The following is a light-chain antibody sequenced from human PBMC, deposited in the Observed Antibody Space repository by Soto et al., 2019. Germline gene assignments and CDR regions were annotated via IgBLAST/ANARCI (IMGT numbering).Light chain of an antibody. J-gene: IGKJ1*01. CDR2: GAS. CDR3: QPYSSSRT. CDR1: QSVSKNY. Sequence: ENVLTQSPGTLSLIPGERATLSCRASQSVSKNYLAWYQQKPGQAPRLLMQGASSRATGIPDRFSGSGSGTDFTLTISRLEPEDFAVYYCQPYSSSRTFGQGTKVDVK. V-gene: IGKV3-20*01.